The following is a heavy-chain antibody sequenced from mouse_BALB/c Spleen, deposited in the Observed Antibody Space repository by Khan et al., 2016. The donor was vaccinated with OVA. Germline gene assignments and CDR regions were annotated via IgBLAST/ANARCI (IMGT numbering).Heavy chain of an antibody. J-gene: IGHJ2*01. V-gene: IGHV3-2*02. CDR1: CYSITSGYG. Sequence: VQLKQSGPGLVTPSQSLSLTFTVTCYSITSGYGWNWIRQFPGNKLEWMGYISYSGSTNYNPSLKSRISITRDTSKNQFFLQLNSVTTEDTATYYCARTARIKYWGQGTTLTVSS. D-gene: IGHD1-2*01. CDR2: ISYSGST. CDR3: ARTARIKY.